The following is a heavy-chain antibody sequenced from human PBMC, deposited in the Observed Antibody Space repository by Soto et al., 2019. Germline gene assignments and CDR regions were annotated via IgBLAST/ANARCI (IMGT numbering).Heavy chain of an antibody. CDR3: ARHNYGSGSTXFDY. CDR1: GGSISSYY. CDR2: IYYSGST. D-gene: IGHD3-10*01. Sequence: LSLTCTVSGGSISSYYWSWIRQPPGKGLEWIGYIYYSGSTNYNPSLKSRVTISVDTSKNQFSLKLNSMTAADTAVYYCARHNYGSGSTXFDYWGQGTLVTVSS. V-gene: IGHV4-59*08. J-gene: IGHJ4*02.